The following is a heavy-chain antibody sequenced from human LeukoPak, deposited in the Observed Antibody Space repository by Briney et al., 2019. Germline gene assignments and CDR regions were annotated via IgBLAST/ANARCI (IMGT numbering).Heavy chain of an antibody. Sequence: PGGSLRLSCAASGFTFNSYNMNWVRQAPGQVLERVSYISSSSSTIYYAYSVKGRFTISRDSAKTSLYLQMNSLREEDTAVYYCARAYSSSSGRDAFDSWGLGTLVTVSS. V-gene: IGHV3-48*02. CDR2: ISSSSSTI. CDR3: ARAYSSSSGRDAFDS. J-gene: IGHJ3*02. CDR1: GFTFNSYN. D-gene: IGHD6-6*01.